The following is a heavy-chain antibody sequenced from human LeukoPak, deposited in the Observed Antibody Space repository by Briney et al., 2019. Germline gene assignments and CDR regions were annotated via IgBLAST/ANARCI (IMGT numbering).Heavy chain of an antibody. CDR3: ASSLPTYYDFWSGHNYYYYGMDV. J-gene: IGHJ6*02. D-gene: IGHD3-3*01. Sequence: SETLSLTCAVYGGSFSGYYWSWIRQPPGKGLEWIGEINHSGSTNYNPSLKSRVTISVDTSKNQFSLKLSSVTAADTAVYYCASSLPTYYDFWSGHNYYYYGMDVWGQGTTVTVSS. CDR1: GGSFSGYY. CDR2: INHSGST. V-gene: IGHV4-34*01.